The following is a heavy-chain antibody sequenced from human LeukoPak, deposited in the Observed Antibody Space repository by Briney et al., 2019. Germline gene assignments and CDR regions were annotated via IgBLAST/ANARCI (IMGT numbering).Heavy chain of an antibody. V-gene: IGHV3-23*01. Sequence: GGSLRLSCAASGFTFSGWTMSWVRQAPGEGLDWVSTISESGRSTYYADSVKGRFTISRDNSKNTLYLQMNSLRAEDTAVYYCARDPDSSSKSIAPYYYYYGMDVWGQGTTVTVSS. J-gene: IGHJ6*02. CDR2: ISESGRST. CDR1: GFTFSGWT. D-gene: IGHD6-6*01. CDR3: ARDPDSSSKSIAPYYYYYGMDV.